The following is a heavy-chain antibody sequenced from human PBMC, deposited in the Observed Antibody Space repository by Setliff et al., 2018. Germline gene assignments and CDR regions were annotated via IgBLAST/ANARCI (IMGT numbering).Heavy chain of an antibody. CDR1: GYTFTGYY. CDR3: ARDHAYGSRFYYYYYGTDV. V-gene: IGHV1-2*02. CDR2: INPNSGGT. Sequence: ASVKVSCKASGYTFTGYYMHWVRQAPGQGLEWMGWINPNSGGTNYAQKFQGRVTMTEDTSTDTAYMELNSLRAEDTAVYYCARDHAYGSRFYYYYYGTDVWGQGTTVTVSS. J-gene: IGHJ6*02. D-gene: IGHD3-10*01.